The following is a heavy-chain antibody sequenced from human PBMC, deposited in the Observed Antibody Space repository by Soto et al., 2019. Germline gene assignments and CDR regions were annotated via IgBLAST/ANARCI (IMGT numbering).Heavy chain of an antibody. J-gene: IGHJ4*02. Sequence: SETLSLTCTVSGGSISSGDYYWSWIRQPPGKGLEWIGYIYYSGSTYYNPSLKSRVTISVDTSKNQFSLKLSSVTAADTAVYYCARAVSRLYYYDSSGYCDYWGQGTQVTVSS. D-gene: IGHD3-22*01. CDR1: GGSISSGDYY. CDR3: ARAVSRLYYYDSSGYCDY. CDR2: IYYSGST. V-gene: IGHV4-30-4*01.